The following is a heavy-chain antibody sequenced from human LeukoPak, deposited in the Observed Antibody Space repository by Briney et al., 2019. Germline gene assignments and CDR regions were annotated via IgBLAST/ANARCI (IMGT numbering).Heavy chain of an antibody. D-gene: IGHD5-18*01. CDR1: GFTFSSYA. CDR2: ISYDGSNK. J-gene: IGHJ4*02. CDR3: ARDPGYSYGLPSY. Sequence: GRSLSLSCAASGFTFSSYAMHWVRQAPGKGLEWVAVISYDGSNKYYADSVKGRFTISRDNSKNTLYLQMNSLRAEDTAVYYCARDPGYSYGLPSYWGQGTLVTVSS. V-gene: IGHV3-30-3*01.